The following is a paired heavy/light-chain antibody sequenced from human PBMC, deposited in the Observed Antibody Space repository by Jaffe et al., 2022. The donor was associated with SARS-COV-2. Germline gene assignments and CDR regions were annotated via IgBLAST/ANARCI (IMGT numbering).Light chain of an antibody. CDR1: QSVSSSY. Sequence: EIVLTQSPGTLSLSPGERATLSCRASQSVSSSYLGWYQQKPGQAPRLLIYGASSRATGIPDRFSGSGSGTDFTLTISRLEPEDCAVYYCQQYGSSPLTFGGGTKVEIK. CDR2: GAS. J-gene: IGKJ4*01. V-gene: IGKV3-20*01. CDR3: QQYGSSPLT.
Heavy chain of an antibody. CDR1: GFTFSDYY. Sequence: QVQLVESGGGLVKPGGSLRLSCAASGFTFSDYYMTWIRQAPGKGLEWISYISSSGGTIYYADSVQGRFTISRDNARKSLFLQMNSLRVEDTAVYYCAREIRYPASGENYWGQGTLVTVSS. V-gene: IGHV3-11*01. CDR3: AREIRYPASGENY. D-gene: IGHD3-10*01. J-gene: IGHJ4*02. CDR2: ISSSGGTI.